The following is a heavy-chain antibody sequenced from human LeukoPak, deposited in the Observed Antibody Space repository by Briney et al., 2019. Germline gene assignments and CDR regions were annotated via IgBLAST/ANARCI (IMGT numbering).Heavy chain of an antibody. CDR1: GGSFSGYY. Sequence: SETLSLTCAVYGGSFSGYYWSWIRQPPGKGLEWIGEINHSGSANYNPPLKSRVTISVDTSKNQFSLRLSSVTATDTAVYYCALRDSSGYYPDYWGQGTLVTVSS. D-gene: IGHD3-22*01. J-gene: IGHJ4*02. V-gene: IGHV4-34*01. CDR2: INHSGSA. CDR3: ALRDSSGYYPDY.